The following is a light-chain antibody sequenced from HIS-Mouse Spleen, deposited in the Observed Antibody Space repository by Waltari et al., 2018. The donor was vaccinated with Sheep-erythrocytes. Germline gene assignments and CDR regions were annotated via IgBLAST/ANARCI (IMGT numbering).Light chain of an antibody. J-gene: IGLJ1*01. CDR2: DVS. V-gene: IGLV2-11*01. CDR1: SSDVCGYKS. CDR3: CSYAGSYNHV. Sequence: QSALTQPRPVSGSPGQSVTISCPGTSSDVCGYKSVSWYQQHPGKAPKLMIYDVSKRPSGVPDRFSGSKSGNTASLTISGLQAEDEADYYCCSYAGSYNHVFATGTKVTVL.